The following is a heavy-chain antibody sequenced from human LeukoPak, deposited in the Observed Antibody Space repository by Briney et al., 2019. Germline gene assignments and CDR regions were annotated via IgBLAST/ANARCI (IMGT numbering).Heavy chain of an antibody. Sequence: PSETLSLTCTVSGGSISSSSYHWGWIRQPPGKGLEWIGSIYYSGSTYYNPSLKSRVTISVDTSKNQFSLKLSSVTAADTAVYYCAKDWYDSSGYYSGYYFDYWGQGTLVTVSS. CDR3: AKDWYDSSGYYSGYYFDY. D-gene: IGHD3-22*01. CDR2: IYYSGST. CDR1: GGSISSSSYH. J-gene: IGHJ4*02. V-gene: IGHV4-39*07.